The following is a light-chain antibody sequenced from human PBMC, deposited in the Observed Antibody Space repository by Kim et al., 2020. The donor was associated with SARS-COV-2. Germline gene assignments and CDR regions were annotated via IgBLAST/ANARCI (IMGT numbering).Light chain of an antibody. V-gene: IGLV3-21*04. CDR1: NIGSKS. J-gene: IGLJ2*01. CDR3: QVWDNSSDHVV. Sequence: PGKAAEITSGGNNIGSKSVNWYQKKRGQAPVLVIYYDSDRPSGIPERFSGSNSGNTATLTISRVEAGDEADYYCQVWDNSSDHVVFGGGTQLTVL. CDR2: YDS.